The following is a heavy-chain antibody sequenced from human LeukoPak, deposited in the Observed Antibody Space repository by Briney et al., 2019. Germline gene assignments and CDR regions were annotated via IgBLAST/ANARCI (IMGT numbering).Heavy chain of an antibody. Sequence: PGGSLRLSCAASGFTFSSYEMNWVRQAPGKGLEWVSHISSSGSTIYYTDSVKGRFTIYRDNSKNLLYLQMNSLRAEDTAIYYCARTVARIGYWGQGTLVTVSS. D-gene: IGHD4-23*01. CDR1: GFTFSSYE. V-gene: IGHV3-48*03. CDR2: ISSSGSTI. J-gene: IGHJ4*02. CDR3: ARTVARIGY.